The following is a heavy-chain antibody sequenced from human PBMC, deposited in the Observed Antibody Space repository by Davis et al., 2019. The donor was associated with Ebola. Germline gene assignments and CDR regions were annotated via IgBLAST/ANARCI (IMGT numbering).Heavy chain of an antibody. CDR2: MNPNSGNT. V-gene: IGHV1-8*02. CDR1: GYTFTSYG. J-gene: IGHJ5*02. D-gene: IGHD5-12*01. CDR3: ARVRPRVATEIDP. Sequence: ASVKVSCKASGYTFTSYGINWVRQATGQGLEWMGWMNPNSGNTGYAQKFQGRVTMTTDTSTSTAYMELSSLRSDDTAVYYCARVRPRVATEIDPWGQGTLVTVSS.